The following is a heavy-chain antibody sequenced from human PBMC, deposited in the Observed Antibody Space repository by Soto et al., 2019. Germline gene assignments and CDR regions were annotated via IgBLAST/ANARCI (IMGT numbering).Heavy chain of an antibody. CDR2: IYVGDST. CDR3: ARGGSSGPYYAHWNFDL. J-gene: IGHJ2*01. V-gene: IGHV3-66*01. Sequence: EVQLVESGGGLVQPGGSLRLSCAASGFTVRNTYMRWVRQAPGKGLEWVSVIYVGDSTYHADSVKGRFSSSRDNSKNTMYLQMNSLRAEDTAVYYCARGGSSGPYYAHWNFDLWGRGTLVTVSS. CDR1: GFTVRNTY. D-gene: IGHD3-10*01.